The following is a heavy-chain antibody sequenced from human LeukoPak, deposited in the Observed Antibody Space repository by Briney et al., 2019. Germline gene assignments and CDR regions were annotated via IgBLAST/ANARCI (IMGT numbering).Heavy chain of an antibody. CDR2: FIPILGTP. Sequence: SVKVSCKASGGTFSSYAISWVRQAPGQGLEWMGGFIPILGTPSCAQKFQGRVSITADESTSTAYMELTSLRSEDTAVYYCARGALGVREYFQHWGQGTLISVSS. CDR1: GGTFSSYA. D-gene: IGHD2-8*01. J-gene: IGHJ1*01. V-gene: IGHV1-69*13. CDR3: ARGALGVREYFQH.